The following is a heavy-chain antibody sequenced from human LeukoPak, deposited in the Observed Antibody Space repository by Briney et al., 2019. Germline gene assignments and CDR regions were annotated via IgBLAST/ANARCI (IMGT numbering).Heavy chain of an antibody. Sequence: PGGSLRLSCAASGFTFSSYAMSWVRQAPGKGLEWVSGISASGDTTNNADSVKGRFTISRDNAKNSLYLQMNSLRAEDTAVYYCARDSHYYGSGSYYNDMDYWGQGTLVTVSS. CDR1: GFTFSSYA. D-gene: IGHD3-10*01. CDR2: ISASGDTT. J-gene: IGHJ4*02. CDR3: ARDSHYYGSGSYYNDMDY. V-gene: IGHV3-48*03.